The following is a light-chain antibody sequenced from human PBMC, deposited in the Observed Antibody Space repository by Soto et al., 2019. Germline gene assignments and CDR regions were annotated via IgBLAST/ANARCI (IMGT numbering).Light chain of an antibody. CDR3: QTWGTGSAFVV. Sequence: QSVLTQSPSASASLGASVKLTCTLGSGHSNYAIAWHQQQPEKGPRYLMKVNSGGSHIKGDGIPDRFSGSSSGAERYLFISSLQSEDEADYYCQTWGTGSAFVVFGGGTQLTVL. CDR1: SGHSNYA. J-gene: IGLJ7*01. V-gene: IGLV4-69*01. CDR2: VNSGGSH.